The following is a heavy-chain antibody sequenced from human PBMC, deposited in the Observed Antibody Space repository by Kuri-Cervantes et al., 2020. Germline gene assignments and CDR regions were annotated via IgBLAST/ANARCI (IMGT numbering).Heavy chain of an antibody. Sequence: SVKVSCKASGFTFTSSAVQWVRQARGQRLEWIGWIVVGSGNTNYAQKFQERVTITRGMSTSTAYMELSSLRSEDTAVYYCAADPIGDYYDSSGYGPIGYWGQGTLVTVSS. CDR1: GFTFTSSA. CDR3: AADPIGDYYDSSGYGPIGY. CDR2: IVVGSGNT. D-gene: IGHD3-22*01. V-gene: IGHV1-58*01. J-gene: IGHJ4*02.